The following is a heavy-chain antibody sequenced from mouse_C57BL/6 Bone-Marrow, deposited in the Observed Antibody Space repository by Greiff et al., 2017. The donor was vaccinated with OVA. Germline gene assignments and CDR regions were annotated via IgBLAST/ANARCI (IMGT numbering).Heavy chain of an antibody. CDR1: GYTFTSYW. CDR3: ASGVPDPYSAMDY. Sequence: QVQLKQSGAELVKPGASVKLSCKASGYTFTSYWMPWVKQRPGQGLEWIGEIDPSDSYTNYNQKFKGKGTLTVDTSTSTAYMQLSSLTSEDSAIYFCASGVPDPYSAMDYWGQGTSVTVSS. V-gene: IGHV1-50*01. CDR2: IDPSDSYT. J-gene: IGHJ4*01.